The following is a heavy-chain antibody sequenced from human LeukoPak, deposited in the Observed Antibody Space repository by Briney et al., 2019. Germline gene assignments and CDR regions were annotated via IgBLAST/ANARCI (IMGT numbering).Heavy chain of an antibody. V-gene: IGHV3-43D*03. D-gene: IGHD2-21*01. CDR3: AKAYCGGDCYLGYFDY. J-gene: IGHJ4*02. CDR2: ISWDGGST. CDR1: GFTFDDYA. Sequence: PGGSPRLSCAASGFTFDDYAMHWVRQAPGKGLDWVSLISWDGGSTYYADSVKGRFTISRDNSKNSLYLQMNSLRAEDTVLYYCAKAYCGGDCYLGYFDYWGQGTLVTVSS.